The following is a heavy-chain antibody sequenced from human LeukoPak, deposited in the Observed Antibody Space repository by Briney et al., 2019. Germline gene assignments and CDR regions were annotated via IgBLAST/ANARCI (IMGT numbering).Heavy chain of an antibody. CDR1: GGSISSYY. CDR3: ARGVRSSSQWYYYYMDV. J-gene: IGHJ6*03. CDR2: IYTSGST. Sequence: PSETLSLTCTVSGGSISSYYWSWIRQPAGKGLEWIGRIYTSGSTNYNPSLKSRVTMSVDTSKNQFSLKLSSVTAADTAVYYCARGVRSSSQWYYYYMDVWGKGTTVTVSS. D-gene: IGHD6-13*01. V-gene: IGHV4-4*07.